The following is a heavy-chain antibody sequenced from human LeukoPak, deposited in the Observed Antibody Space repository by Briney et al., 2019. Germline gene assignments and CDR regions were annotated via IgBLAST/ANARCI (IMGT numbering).Heavy chain of an antibody. CDR1: GYSFTSYW. J-gene: IGHJ4*02. Sequence: GESLKISCKGSGYSFTSYWIGWVRQMPGKGLEWMGIIYPGDSDTRYCPSFQGQVTISADKSISTAYLQWSSLKASDTAMYYCARSPLRYFDWLLPEFDYWGQGTLVTVSS. CDR3: ARSPLRYFDWLLPEFDY. D-gene: IGHD3-9*01. V-gene: IGHV5-51*01. CDR2: IYPGDSDT.